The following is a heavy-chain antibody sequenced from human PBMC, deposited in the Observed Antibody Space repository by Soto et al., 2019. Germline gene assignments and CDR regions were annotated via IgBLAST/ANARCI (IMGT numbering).Heavy chain of an antibody. CDR1: GFSLSTSGMC. V-gene: IGHV2-70*01. D-gene: IGHD5-12*01. CDR3: ARTACRDGYNSGGYFDY. CDR2: IDWDGNK. J-gene: IGHJ4*02. Sequence: GPTLVNPTQTLTLTCTFSGFSLSTSGMCVSWIRQPPGKALEWLALIDWDGNKYYSTYLKTRLTTSKDTSKNQVFLTMTNMDPVDTATYYCARTACRDGYNSGGYFDYWGQGTLVTVSS.